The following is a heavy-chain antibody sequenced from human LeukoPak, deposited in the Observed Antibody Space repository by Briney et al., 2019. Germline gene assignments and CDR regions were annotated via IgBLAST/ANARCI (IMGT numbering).Heavy chain of an antibody. CDR3: ARGEYFDYPFDY. CDR1: GFTFSDHY. CDR2: ISSSGSTI. Sequence: GGSLRLSCAASGFTFSDHYMSWIRQAPGKGLEWVSYISSSGSTIYHADSVKGRFTISRDNAKNSLYLQMKSLRVEDTAVYYCARGEYFDYPFDYWGQGTLVTVSS. D-gene: IGHD3-9*01. V-gene: IGHV3-11*01. J-gene: IGHJ4*02.